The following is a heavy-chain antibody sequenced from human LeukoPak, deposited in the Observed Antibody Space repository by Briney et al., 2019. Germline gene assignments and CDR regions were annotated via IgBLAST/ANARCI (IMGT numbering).Heavy chain of an antibody. CDR3: ARDYDFWSGYGFDP. CDR1: GYTFTSYG. Sequence: ASVKVSCKASGYTFTSYGTSWVRQAPGQGLEWMGWISAYNGNTNYAQKLQGRVTMTTDTSTSTAYMELRSLRSDDTAVYYCARDYDFWSGYGFDPWGRGTLVTVSS. V-gene: IGHV1-18*01. D-gene: IGHD3-3*01. J-gene: IGHJ5*02. CDR2: ISAYNGNT.